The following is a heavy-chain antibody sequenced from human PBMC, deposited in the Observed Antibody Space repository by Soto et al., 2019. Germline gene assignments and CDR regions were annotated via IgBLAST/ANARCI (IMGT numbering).Heavy chain of an antibody. CDR3: ASAVAVTVTSAPDY. CDR2: IYYSGST. V-gene: IGHV4-31*03. Sequence: QVQLQESGPGLVKPSQTLSLTCTVSGGSISSGGYYWSWIRQHPVKGLEWIGYIYYSGSTYYNPSLKIRFTISVDTSVSQFSLKLRSVTAADMAVSYSASAVAVTVTSAPDYWGQGTQVTVSS. D-gene: IGHD4-17*01. CDR1: GGSISSGGYY. J-gene: IGHJ4*02.